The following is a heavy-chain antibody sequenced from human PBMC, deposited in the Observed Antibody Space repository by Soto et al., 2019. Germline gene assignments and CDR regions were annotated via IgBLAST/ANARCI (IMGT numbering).Heavy chain of an antibody. J-gene: IGHJ3*02. Sequence: SETLSLTCTVSGGPISSYYWSWIRQPPGKGLEWIGYIYYSGSTNYNPSLKSRVTISVDTSKNQLSLKLSSVTAADTAVYYCARDLKVAGSSGYYAFDIWGQGTMVTVS. CDR1: GGPISSYY. CDR2: IYYSGST. CDR3: ARDLKVAGSSGYYAFDI. V-gene: IGHV4-59*01. D-gene: IGHD3-22*01.